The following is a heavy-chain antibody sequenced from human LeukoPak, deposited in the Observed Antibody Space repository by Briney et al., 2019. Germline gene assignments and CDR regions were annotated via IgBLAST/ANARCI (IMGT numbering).Heavy chain of an antibody. CDR3: AKDAQRGFDYSNSLEN. CDR2: IYYSGST. CDR1: GGSTSSYY. Sequence: KPSETLSLTCAVSGGSTSSYYRGWIRQPPGKGLEWIGYIYYSGSTNYNPSLKSRVTISVDTSKNQFSLKLSSVTAADTAVYYCAKDAQRGFDYSNSLENWGQGTLVTVSS. V-gene: IGHV4-59*01. J-gene: IGHJ4*02. D-gene: IGHD4-11*01.